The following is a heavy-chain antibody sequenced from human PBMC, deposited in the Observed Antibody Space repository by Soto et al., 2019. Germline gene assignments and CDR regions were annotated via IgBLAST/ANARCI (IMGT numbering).Heavy chain of an antibody. CDR3: ARDSVRSVYFDY. V-gene: IGHV4-59*01. CDR2: IYYTGST. J-gene: IGHJ4*02. Sequence: PSETLSLTCTVSGGSISSYYWSWIRQPPGKGLEWIGYIYYTGSTNYNPSLKSRVTISVDTSKNQFSLRLGSATAADTAVYYCARDSVRSVYFDYWGKGTLVTVSS. D-gene: IGHD3-10*01. CDR1: GGSISSYY.